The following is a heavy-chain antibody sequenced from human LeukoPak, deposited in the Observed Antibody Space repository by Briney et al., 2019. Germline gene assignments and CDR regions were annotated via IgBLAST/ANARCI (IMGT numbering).Heavy chain of an antibody. CDR1: GGSISSGSYY. Sequence: SETLSLTCTVSGGSISSGSYYWSWIRQPAGKGLEWIGRIYTSGSTNYNPSLKSRVTISVDTSKNQFSLKLSSVTAADTAVYYCARFYPLLRDTIFGVVTAGYFDYWGQGTLVTVSS. CDR2: IYTSGST. V-gene: IGHV4-61*02. J-gene: IGHJ4*02. CDR3: ARFYPLLRDTIFGVVTAGYFDY. D-gene: IGHD3-3*01.